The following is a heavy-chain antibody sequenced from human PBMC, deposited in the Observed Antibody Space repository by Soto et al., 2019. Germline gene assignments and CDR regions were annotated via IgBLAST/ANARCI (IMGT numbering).Heavy chain of an antibody. CDR3: GNGGISYGMDV. V-gene: IGHV3-23*01. Sequence: GKSLKISCAASGFTFSSYAMSWVRQSPGKGLEWVSAISDSGGSTYYADSVKGRFTIFRDNSKNTLYLKMSSLRAADTAIYFCGNGGISYGMDVWGRGTTVTVSS. CDR2: ISDSGGST. D-gene: IGHD3-16*01. J-gene: IGHJ6*02. CDR1: GFTFSSYA.